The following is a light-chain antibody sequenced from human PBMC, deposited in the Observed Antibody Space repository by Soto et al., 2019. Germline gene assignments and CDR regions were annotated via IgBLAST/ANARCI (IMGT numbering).Light chain of an antibody. CDR3: QQYNSYSLT. CDR2: DAY. J-gene: IGKJ4*01. V-gene: IGKV1-17*01. Sequence: DIQITQSPYTLSGSLGDSVPITCRAVQGIRNDLGWYQQKPGKDPKRLIYDAYILESGVPSRFSGSGSGTEFTLTISSLQPDDLATYYCQQYNSYSLTVGGGTKGEIK. CDR1: QGIRND.